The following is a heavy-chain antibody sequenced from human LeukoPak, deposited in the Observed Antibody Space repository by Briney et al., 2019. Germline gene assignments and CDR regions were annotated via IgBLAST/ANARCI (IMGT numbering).Heavy chain of an antibody. V-gene: IGHV3-7*01. CDR1: GFTFTSYW. CDR3: ARGTSITVLRGRVVDY. J-gene: IGHJ4*02. CDR2: IKQDGSDQ. Sequence: GGSLRLSCTASGFTFTSYWMYWVRQAPGKGLEWVANIKQDGSDQSYVDSVRGRFTISRDNAKNSLYLHMNSLRVEDTAMYYRARGTSITVLRGRVVDYWGQGALVTVSS. D-gene: IGHD3-10*01.